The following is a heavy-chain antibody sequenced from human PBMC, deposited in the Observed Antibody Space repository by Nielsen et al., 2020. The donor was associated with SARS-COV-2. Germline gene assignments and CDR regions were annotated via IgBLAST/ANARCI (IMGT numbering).Heavy chain of an antibody. J-gene: IGHJ6*02. V-gene: IGHV3-64D*06. D-gene: IGHD3-3*01. CDR3: VKGVDFWSGYYYYYYGMDV. Sequence: GESLKISCAASGFTFDDYTMHWVRQAPGKGLEYVSAISSNGGSTYYADSVKGRFTISRDNSKNTLYLQMSSLRAEDTAVYYCVKGVDFWSGYYYYYYGMDVWGQGTTVTVSS. CDR2: ISSNGGST. CDR1: GFTFDDYT.